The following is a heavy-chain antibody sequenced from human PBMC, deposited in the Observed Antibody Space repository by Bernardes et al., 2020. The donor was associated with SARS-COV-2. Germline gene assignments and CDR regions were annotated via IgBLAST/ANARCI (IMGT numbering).Heavy chain of an antibody. J-gene: IGHJ6*02. V-gene: IGHV3-11*01. CDR3: ARDGGVNAGRFGELFWSRNYYYYGMDV. Sequence: GGSLRVCCAASGFTFSDYYMSWIRQAPGKWREWVSYISSSGSTIYYADSVKGRFTISRDNAKNSLYLQMNSLRAEDTAVYYCARDGGVNAGRFGELFWSRNYYYYGMDVWGQGTTVTVSS. CDR1: GFTFSDYY. D-gene: IGHD3-10*01. CDR2: ISSSGSTI.